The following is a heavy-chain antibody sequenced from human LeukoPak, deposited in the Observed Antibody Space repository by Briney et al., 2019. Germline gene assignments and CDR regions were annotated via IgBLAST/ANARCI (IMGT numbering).Heavy chain of an antibody. V-gene: IGHV4-34*01. D-gene: IGHD3-3*01. J-gene: IGHJ4*02. CDR2: INHSGST. CDR3: ARGTHDFWSGHGYYFDY. Sequence: SETLSLTCAVYGGSFSGYYWSWIRQPPGKGQEWNGEINHSGSTNYNPSLKSQVTISVDTSKNQFSLKLSSVTAAATAVYYCARGTHDFWSGHGYYFDYWGQGTLVTVSS. CDR1: GGSFSGYY.